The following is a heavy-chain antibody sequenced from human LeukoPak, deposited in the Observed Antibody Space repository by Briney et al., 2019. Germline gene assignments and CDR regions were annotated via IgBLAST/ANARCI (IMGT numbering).Heavy chain of an antibody. Sequence: GRSLRLSCAASRFTFSSYGMHWVCQAPGKGLEWVAVISYDGSNKYYADSVKGRFTISRDNSKNTLYLQMNSLRAEDTAVYYCAKSRTRLEYSSSSAFDYWGQGTLVTVSS. CDR3: AKSRTRLEYSSSSAFDY. CDR1: RFTFSSYG. D-gene: IGHD6-6*01. J-gene: IGHJ4*02. CDR2: ISYDGSNK. V-gene: IGHV3-30*18.